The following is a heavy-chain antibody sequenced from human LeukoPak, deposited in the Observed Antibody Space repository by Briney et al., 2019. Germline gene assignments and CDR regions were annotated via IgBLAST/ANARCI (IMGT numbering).Heavy chain of an antibody. J-gene: IGHJ6*02. Sequence: SGTLSLTCAVSGGSISSSNWWSWVRQPPGKGLEWIGEIYHSGSTNYNPSLKSRVTISVDKSKNQFSLKLSSVTAADTAVYYCARTYGSGRNHYYYYYGMDVWGRGTTVTV. CDR1: GGSISSSNW. CDR2: IYHSGST. D-gene: IGHD3-10*01. V-gene: IGHV4-4*02. CDR3: ARTYGSGRNHYYYYYGMDV.